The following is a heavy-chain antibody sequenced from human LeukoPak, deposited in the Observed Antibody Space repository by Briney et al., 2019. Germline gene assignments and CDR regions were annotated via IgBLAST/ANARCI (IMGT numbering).Heavy chain of an antibody. CDR1: GYSFTAFY. J-gene: IGHJ4*02. CDR3: ARDGEYGTGSYYRGCFDY. Sequence: GASLKVSCKASGYSFTAFYIHWVRQAPGQGLEWMGWIHPRSGETNYAYKFRGRVTMTRDTSISTTYMDLGSLGSDDTAVYYCARDGEYGTGSYYRGCFDYWGQGTLVTVSS. D-gene: IGHD3-10*01. V-gene: IGHV1-2*02. CDR2: IHPRSGET.